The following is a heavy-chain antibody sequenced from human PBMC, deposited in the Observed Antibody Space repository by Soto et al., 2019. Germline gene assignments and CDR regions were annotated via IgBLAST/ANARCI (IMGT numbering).Heavy chain of an antibody. V-gene: IGHV1-18*01. Sequence: ASVKVSCKASGYTFTSYAIHWVLQAPGQRLEWMGWISAYNGNTNYAQKLQGRVTMTTDTSTSTVHMEVRSLRSDDTAVYYCAREGVAPYYYYGMDVWGQGTPVTVSS. CDR2: ISAYNGNT. CDR3: AREGVAPYYYYGMDV. J-gene: IGHJ6*02. CDR1: GYTFTSYA.